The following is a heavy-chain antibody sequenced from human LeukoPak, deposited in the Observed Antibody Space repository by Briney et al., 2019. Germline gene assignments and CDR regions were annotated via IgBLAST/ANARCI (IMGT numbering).Heavy chain of an antibody. Sequence: SETLSLTCTVSGGSISSGGYYWSWIRQHPGKGLEWIGYTYYSGSTYYNPSLKSRVTISVDTSKNQFSLNLSSVTAADTAVYYCASKKDFWSGYYTGIISWGQGTLVTVSS. CDR1: GGSISSGGYY. CDR2: TYYSGST. D-gene: IGHD3-3*01. V-gene: IGHV4-31*03. J-gene: IGHJ5*02. CDR3: ASKKDFWSGYYTGIIS.